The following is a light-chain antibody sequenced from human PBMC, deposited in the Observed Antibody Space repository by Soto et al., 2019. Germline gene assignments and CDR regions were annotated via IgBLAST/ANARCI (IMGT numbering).Light chain of an antibody. CDR3: SSYAGSNNYV. CDR1: SSDVGGYNY. CDR2: EVS. J-gene: IGLJ1*01. Sequence: QSVLTQPPSASGSPGQSVTISFTGTSSDVGGYNYVSWYQQHPGKAPKLMICEVSKRPSGVPDRFSGSKSGNTASLTVSGLQAEDEADYYCSSYAGSNNYVFGTGTKVTVL. V-gene: IGLV2-8*01.